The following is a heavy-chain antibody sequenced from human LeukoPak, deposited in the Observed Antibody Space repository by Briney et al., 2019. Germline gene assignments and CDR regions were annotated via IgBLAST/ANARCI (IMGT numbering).Heavy chain of an antibody. CDR1: GGSISSYY. V-gene: IGHV4-59*01. J-gene: IGHJ4*02. CDR3: ARVIWGAVHY. Sequence: PSETLSLTCTVSGGSISSYYLSWIRQPPGKGLEWIGYIYYSGSTNYNPSLKSRVTISVDTSKNQFSLKLSSVTAADTAVYYCARVIWGAVHYWGQGTLVTVSS. CDR2: IYYSGST. D-gene: IGHD3-16*01.